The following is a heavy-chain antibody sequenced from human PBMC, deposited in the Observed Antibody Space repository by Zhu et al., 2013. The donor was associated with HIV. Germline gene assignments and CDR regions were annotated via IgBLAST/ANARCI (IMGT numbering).Heavy chain of an antibody. CDR1: GGTFSSYA. J-gene: IGHJ4*01. CDR2: IIPIFGTA. D-gene: IGHD6-13*01. V-gene: IGHV1-69*01. Sequence: QVQLVQSGAEVKKPGSSVKVSCKASGGTFSSYAISWVRQAPGQGLEWMGGIIPIFGTANYAQKFQGRVTITADESTSTAYMELSSLRSEDTAVYYCATGYSSSWYGFFXWYYFDYWGQEPWSPSPQ. CDR3: ATGYSSSWYGFFXWYYFDY.